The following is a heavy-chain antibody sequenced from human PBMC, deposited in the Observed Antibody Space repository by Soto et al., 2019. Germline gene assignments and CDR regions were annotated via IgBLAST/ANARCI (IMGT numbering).Heavy chain of an antibody. Sequence: QVQVVQSGAEVKKPGASVKVSCKASGYTFTSYDVTWVRQAPGQGLEWMGWMNPNSGNTGFAQKFQCRVTMTSDTSISTAYMELTSLLPHDTPLYYCARVPFITGSRATVHFHHSDVWGKGSAVTVSS. CDR1: GYTFTSYD. CDR2: MNPNSGNT. J-gene: IGHJ6*03. D-gene: IGHD3-22*01. CDR3: ARVPFITGSRATVHFHHSDV. V-gene: IGHV1-8*01.